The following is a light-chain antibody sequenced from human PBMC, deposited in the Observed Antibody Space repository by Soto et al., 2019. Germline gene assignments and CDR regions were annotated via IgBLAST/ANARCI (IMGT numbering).Light chain of an antibody. V-gene: IGLV2-11*01. J-gene: IGLJ1*01. CDR2: DVT. Sequence: QSALTQPRSVSGSPGQSVTISCTGTSSDVGGYDYVSWYQQHRGKAPKLMIYDVTKRPSGVPDRFSGSRSGNTASLTISGLQAEDDADYYCCSYPGTYTFYVSGTGTKVTVL. CDR1: SSDVGGYDY. CDR3: CSYPGTYTFYV.